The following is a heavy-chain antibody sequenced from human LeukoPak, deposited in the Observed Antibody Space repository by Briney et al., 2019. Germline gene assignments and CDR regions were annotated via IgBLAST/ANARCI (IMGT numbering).Heavy chain of an antibody. CDR1: GGSFSGYY. J-gene: IGHJ4*02. CDR3: ARNLMEPIAVAGFNHREYYFDY. D-gene: IGHD6-19*01. Sequence: SETLSLTCAVYGGSFSGYYWSWIRQPPGKGLEWIGEINHSGSTNYNPSLKSRVTISVDTSKNQFSLKLSSVTAADTAVYYCARNLMEPIAVAGFNHREYYFDYWGQGTPVTVSS. V-gene: IGHV4-34*01. CDR2: INHSGST.